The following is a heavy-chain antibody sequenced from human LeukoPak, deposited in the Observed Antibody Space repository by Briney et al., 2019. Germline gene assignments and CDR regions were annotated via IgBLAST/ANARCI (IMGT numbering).Heavy chain of an antibody. CDR3: VKYAPGRWRYFDF. Sequence: GGSLTLSCAASGCTFHEFDLHWIRQAPGKGLEWVSGINWNSKIINYAHSVRGRFTISRDNAKNSVFLQMNSLRPDDTALYFCVKYAPGRWRYFDFWGRGTLVTVSS. V-gene: IGHV3-9*01. CDR1: GCTFHEFD. D-gene: IGHD2-8*01. CDR2: INWNSKII. J-gene: IGHJ4*01.